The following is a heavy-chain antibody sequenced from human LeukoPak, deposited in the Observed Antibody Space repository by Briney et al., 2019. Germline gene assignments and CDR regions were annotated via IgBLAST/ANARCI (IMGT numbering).Heavy chain of an antibody. CDR1: GGFISSYY. Sequence: SETLSLTCTVSGGFISSYYWNWIRQPAGKGLEWIGRIYSSGSTNYNPSLKSRVTMSVDTSKNQFSLKLSSVTAADTAVYYCARYSAGSSDDAFDIWGQGTMVTVSS. CDR3: ARYSAGSSDDAFDI. J-gene: IGHJ3*02. V-gene: IGHV4-4*07. D-gene: IGHD6-6*01. CDR2: IYSSGST.